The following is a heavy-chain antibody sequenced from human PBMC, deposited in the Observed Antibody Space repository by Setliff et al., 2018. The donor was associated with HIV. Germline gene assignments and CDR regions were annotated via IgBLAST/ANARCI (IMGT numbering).Heavy chain of an antibody. CDR1: GGSLQGYY. Sequence: SETLSLTCSVSGGSLQGYYWSWIRQPAGKGLQWIGRIYYVGWSKYNPSLEDRVTMSVDTSNNQFSLGLTSVTAADTAVYYCVRSIHGGGSEPFDTWGQGILVTVSS. CDR2: IYYVGWS. CDR3: VRSIHGGGSEPFDT. D-gene: IGHD3-10*01. J-gene: IGHJ5*02. V-gene: IGHV4-4*07.